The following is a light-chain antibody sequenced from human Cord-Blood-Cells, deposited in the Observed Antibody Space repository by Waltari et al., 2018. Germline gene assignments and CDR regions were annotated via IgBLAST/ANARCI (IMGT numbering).Light chain of an antibody. CDR1: QSISSY. Sequence: IQMTQSPSSLSASGREKSTITCRASQSISSYLTWYQQKPGKAPKLLIYAASSLKSGVPSRFSGSGSGTDFTLTISSLQPEDFATYYCQQSYSNPWTFGQGTKVEIK. J-gene: IGKJ1*01. CDR3: QQSYSNPWT. CDR2: AAS. V-gene: IGKV1-39*01.